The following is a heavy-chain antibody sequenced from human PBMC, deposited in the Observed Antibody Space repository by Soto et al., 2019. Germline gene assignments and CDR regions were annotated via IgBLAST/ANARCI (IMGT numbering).Heavy chain of an antibody. D-gene: IGHD2-15*01. V-gene: IGHV3-64D*06. Sequence: GGSLRLSCSASGFPFSRFAIHWVRQAPGKGLVYVSGISFNGGDTYHADSVKGRFSISRDNSKNTVYLQMSSLRAEDTAVYYSVKDGALTFSGWFFDYWGQGTPLTVSS. CDR2: ISFNGGDT. J-gene: IGHJ4*02. CDR1: GFPFSRFA. CDR3: VKDGALTFSGWFFDY.